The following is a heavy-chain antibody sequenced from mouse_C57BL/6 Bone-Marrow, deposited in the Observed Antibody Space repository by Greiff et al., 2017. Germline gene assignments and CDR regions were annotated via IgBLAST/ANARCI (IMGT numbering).Heavy chain of an antibody. CDR2: IYPGGGYT. CDR1: GYTFTNYW. J-gene: IGHJ4*01. Sequence: VQLQQSGAELVRPGTSVKMSCKASGYTFTNYWIGWAKQRPGHGLEWIGDIYPGGGYTNYNEKFKGKATLTADKSSSTAYMQFSSLTSEDSAIYYCARESYYYAMDYWGQGTSVTVSS. V-gene: IGHV1-63*01. CDR3: ARESYYYAMDY.